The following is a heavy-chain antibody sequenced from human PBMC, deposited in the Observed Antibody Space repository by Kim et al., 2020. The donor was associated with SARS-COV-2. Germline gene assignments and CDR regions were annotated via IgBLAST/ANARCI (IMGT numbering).Heavy chain of an antibody. V-gene: IGHV3-23*01. CDR1: GFTFSSYA. Sequence: LSLTCAASGFTFSSYAMSWVRQAPGKGLEWVSAISGSGGSTYYADSVKGRFTISRDNSKNTLYLQMNSLRAEDTAVYYCAKTDDSSGYYLNAEYFQHWGQGTLVTVSS. CDR2: ISGSGGST. D-gene: IGHD3-22*01. CDR3: AKTDDSSGYYLNAEYFQH. J-gene: IGHJ1*01.